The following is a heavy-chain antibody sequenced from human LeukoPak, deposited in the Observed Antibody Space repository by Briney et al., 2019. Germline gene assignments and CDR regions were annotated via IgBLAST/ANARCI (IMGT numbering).Heavy chain of an antibody. CDR1: GFTFSSYA. D-gene: IGHD5-18*01. CDR2: ISGSGGST. J-gene: IGHJ4*02. Sequence: PGGSLRLSCAASGFTFSSYAMSWVRQAPGKGLEWVSAISGSGGSTYYADSVKGRFTISRDNSKNTLYLQMNSLRAEDTAVYYCAKTRGYSYGPLGIDYWGQGTLVTVSS. V-gene: IGHV3-23*01. CDR3: AKTRGYSYGPLGIDY.